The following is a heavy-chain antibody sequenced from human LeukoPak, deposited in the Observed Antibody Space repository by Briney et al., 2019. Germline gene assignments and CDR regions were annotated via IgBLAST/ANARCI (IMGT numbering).Heavy chain of an antibody. V-gene: IGHV1-3*01. CDR1: GYTFTSYA. CDR3: ARDHGSGWYQIDY. D-gene: IGHD6-19*01. Sequence: ASVKVSCKASGYTFTSYAMHWVRQAPGQRLEWIGWINAGNGNTKYSQKFQGRVTITRDTSASTAYMELSSLRPEDTAVYYCARDHGSGWYQIDYWGQGTLVTVSS. J-gene: IGHJ4*02. CDR2: INAGNGNT.